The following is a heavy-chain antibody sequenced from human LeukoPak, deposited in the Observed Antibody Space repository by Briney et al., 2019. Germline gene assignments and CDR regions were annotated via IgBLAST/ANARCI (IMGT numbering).Heavy chain of an antibody. Sequence: GASVTVSFKSSVYTFTRYYMHWVRQAPGQGLEWMGWINPNSGGTNYAQKVQGRDSMTRDTSISTAYMELRRMRSDDTAVYSCARDPNLSSGYYYTVEWFDPWGQGTMVTVSS. D-gene: IGHD3-22*01. J-gene: IGHJ5*02. V-gene: IGHV1-2*02. CDR3: ARDPNLSSGYYYTVEWFDP. CDR1: VYTFTRYY. CDR2: INPNSGGT.